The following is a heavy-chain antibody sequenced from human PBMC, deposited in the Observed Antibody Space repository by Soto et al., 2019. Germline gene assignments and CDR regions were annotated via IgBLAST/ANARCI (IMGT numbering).Heavy chain of an antibody. J-gene: IGHJ1*01. CDR2: IIVDGNTI. Sequence: EVQLVESGGGLVQPGGSLRLSCAASGFSFSTYWRYWVRQAPGKGLVWVSRIIVDGNTINYADSVKGRFTVSRDNAKNTLYLQMNSLRAEDTAVYYCARDEGRQGPEYFHHWGQGTLVTVSS. CDR1: GFSFSTYW. V-gene: IGHV3-74*01. CDR3: ARDEGRQGPEYFHH.